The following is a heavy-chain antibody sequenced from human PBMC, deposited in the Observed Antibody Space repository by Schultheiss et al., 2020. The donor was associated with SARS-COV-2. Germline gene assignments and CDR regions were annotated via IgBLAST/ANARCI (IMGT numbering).Heavy chain of an antibody. D-gene: IGHD2-15*01. CDR1: GFTFSSYV. V-gene: IGHV3-48*04. Sequence: GGSLRLSCAASGFTFSSYVMSWVRQAPGKGLEWVSYISSSGSTIYYADSVKGRFTISRDNAKNSLYLQMNSLRAEDTAVYYCARDLGYCSGGSCYSEGFDYWGQGTLVTVSS. J-gene: IGHJ4*02. CDR2: ISSSGSTI. CDR3: ARDLGYCSGGSCYSEGFDY.